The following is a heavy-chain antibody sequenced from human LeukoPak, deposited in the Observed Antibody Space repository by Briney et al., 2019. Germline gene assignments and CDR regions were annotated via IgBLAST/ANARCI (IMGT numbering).Heavy chain of an antibody. D-gene: IGHD1-26*01. Sequence: SETLSLTCTVSGGSISSYYWSWVRQPPGKGLEWIGDIYYSGSTNYNPSLKSRVTISVDTSKNQFFLILNSVTAANTAVYYCARGYSGSYSYFDHWGQGTLVTVSS. CDR2: IYYSGST. V-gene: IGHV4-59*01. J-gene: IGHJ4*02. CDR3: ARGYSGSYSYFDH. CDR1: GGSISSYY.